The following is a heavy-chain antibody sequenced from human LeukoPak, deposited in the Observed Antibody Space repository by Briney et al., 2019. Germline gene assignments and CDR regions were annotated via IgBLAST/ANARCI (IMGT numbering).Heavy chain of an antibody. D-gene: IGHD5-18*01. CDR2: ISWNSGSI. V-gene: IGHV3-9*01. Sequence: GGSLRLSCAASGFTFDDYAMHWVRQAPGKGLEWVSGISWNSGSIGYADSVKGRFTISRDNAKNSLYLQMNSLRAEDTALYYCAKDIRPYSYGYMGLDYWGQGTLVTVSS. J-gene: IGHJ4*02. CDR1: GFTFDDYA. CDR3: AKDIRPYSYGYMGLDY.